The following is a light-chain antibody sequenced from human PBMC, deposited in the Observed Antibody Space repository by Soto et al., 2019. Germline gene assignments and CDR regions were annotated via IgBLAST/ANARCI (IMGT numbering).Light chain of an antibody. CDR3: QQYNNWLPWT. CDR2: AAS. J-gene: IGKJ1*01. CDR1: QSIGSN. V-gene: IGKV3-15*01. Sequence: EIVMTQSPATLYVSPGERATLSCRASQSIGSNLAWYQQKPGQAPRLLIYAASIRATDVPARFSGSRSGTEFTLTISGLESDYFAVYFCQQYNNWLPWTFGRGTKGEIK.